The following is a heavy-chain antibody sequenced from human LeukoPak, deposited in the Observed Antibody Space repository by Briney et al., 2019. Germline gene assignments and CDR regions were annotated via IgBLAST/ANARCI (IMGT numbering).Heavy chain of an antibody. CDR3: ASQYIEVNYYYHMDV. CDR2: INGSGVST. J-gene: IGHJ6*03. CDR1: GLTFSSYA. Sequence: GGSLRLSCAASGLTFSSYAMAWVRQAPGKRLEWVSTINGSGVSTYYGDSVKGRFTISRDNSKNTLYLQMNSLRVEDTAVYYCASQYIEVNYYYHMDVWGTGTTVIVSS. D-gene: IGHD5-18*01. V-gene: IGHV3-23*01.